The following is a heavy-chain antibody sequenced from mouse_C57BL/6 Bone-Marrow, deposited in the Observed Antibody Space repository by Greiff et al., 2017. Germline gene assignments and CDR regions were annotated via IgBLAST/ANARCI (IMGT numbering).Heavy chain of an antibody. CDR1: GYTFTNYW. J-gene: IGHJ1*03. D-gene: IGHD1-2*01. CDR2: IYPGGGYT. CDR3: ARYYGHWYFDV. V-gene: IGHV1-63*01. Sequence: QVQLQQSGAELVRPGTSVKMSCKASGYTFTNYWIGWAKQRPGHGLEWIGGIYPGGGYTNYNEKFKGKATLTADKSSSTAYMQFSSLTSEDSAIYYCARYYGHWYFDVWGTGTTVTVSS.